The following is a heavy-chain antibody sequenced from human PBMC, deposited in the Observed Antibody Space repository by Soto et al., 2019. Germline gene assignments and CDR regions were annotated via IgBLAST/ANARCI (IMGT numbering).Heavy chain of an antibody. CDR2: IIPIFGTA. CDR3: ARTGYCSGGSCLLALFDY. J-gene: IGHJ4*02. V-gene: IGHV1-69*13. D-gene: IGHD2-15*01. CDR1: GGTFSSYA. Sequence: SVKVSCKASGGTFSSYAISWLRQAPGQGLEWMGGIIPIFGTANYAQKFQGRVTITADESTSTAYMELSSLRSEDTAVYYCARTGYCSGGSCLLALFDYWGQGTLVTVSS.